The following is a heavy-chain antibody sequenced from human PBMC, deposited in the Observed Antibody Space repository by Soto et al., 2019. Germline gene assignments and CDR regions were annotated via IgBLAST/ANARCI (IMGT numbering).Heavy chain of an antibody. CDR2: IYDSGST. CDR1: GGSISSGGYY. V-gene: IGHV4-31*03. D-gene: IGHD5-12*01. Sequence: QVQLQESGPGLVKPSQTLSLTCTVSGGSISSGGYYWSWIRQHPGKGLEWIGYIYDSGSTYYNPALKSRVTISVDTSKNQLSLKLSSVTAADTAVYYCARDKATGVFDYWGQGTLVTVSS. J-gene: IGHJ4*02. CDR3: ARDKATGVFDY.